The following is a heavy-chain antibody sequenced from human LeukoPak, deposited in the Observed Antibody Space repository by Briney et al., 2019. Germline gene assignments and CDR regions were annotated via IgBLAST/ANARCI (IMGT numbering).Heavy chain of an antibody. V-gene: IGHV3-64D*06. J-gene: IGHJ5*02. CDR1: GFTFSYYA. Sequence: PGGSLRLSCSASGFTFSYYAMHWVRQAPGKGLEYVSAISSNGGSTYYADSVKGRFTISRDNSKNTLFLQMSSLRAEDTAVYYCARGIRSSTSKRGNWFDPWGQGTLVTVSS. D-gene: IGHD2-2*01. CDR3: ARGIRSSTSKRGNWFDP. CDR2: ISSNGGST.